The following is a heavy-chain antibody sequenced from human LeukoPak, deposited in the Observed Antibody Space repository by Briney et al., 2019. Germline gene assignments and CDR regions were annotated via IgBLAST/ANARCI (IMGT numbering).Heavy chain of an antibody. CDR3: AKHSVLTGSGYAFDI. J-gene: IGHJ3*02. V-gene: IGHV4-59*08. Sequence: SETLSLTCTVSGGSISNYYWSWIRQSPGKGLEWIGYIHYSGGTKYNPSLKSRVIISVGMSMNQFSLKLSSVTAADTAMYYCAKHSVLTGSGYAFDIWGQGTAVTVSS. D-gene: IGHD3-9*01. CDR2: IHYSGGT. CDR1: GGSISNYY.